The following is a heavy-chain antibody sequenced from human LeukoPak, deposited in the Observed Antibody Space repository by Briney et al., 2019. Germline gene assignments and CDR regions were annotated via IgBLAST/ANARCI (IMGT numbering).Heavy chain of an antibody. Sequence: GGSLRLSCAASGFTFSSYGMHWVRQAPGKGLEWVAFIRYDGSNKYYADSVKGRFTISRDNSKNTLYLQMNSLRAEDTAVYYCARVEDYYDSSGYFDYWGQGTLVTVSS. CDR2: IRYDGSNK. V-gene: IGHV3-30*02. J-gene: IGHJ4*02. CDR3: ARVEDYYDSSGYFDY. CDR1: GFTFSSYG. D-gene: IGHD3-22*01.